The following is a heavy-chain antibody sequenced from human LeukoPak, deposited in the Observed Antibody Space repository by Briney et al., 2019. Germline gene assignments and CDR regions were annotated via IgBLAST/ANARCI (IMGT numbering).Heavy chain of an antibody. CDR2: INTNTGNP. CDR1: GYTFTSYA. Sequence: ASVKVSCKASGYTFTSYAMNWVRQAPGQGLEWMGWINTNTGNPTYAQGFTGRFVFSLDTSVSTAYLQISSLKAEDTAVYYCARDGGSYSFPRSPSFNAFDIWGQGTMVTVSS. CDR3: ARDGGSYSFPRSPSFNAFDI. D-gene: IGHD1-26*01. V-gene: IGHV7-4-1*02. J-gene: IGHJ3*02.